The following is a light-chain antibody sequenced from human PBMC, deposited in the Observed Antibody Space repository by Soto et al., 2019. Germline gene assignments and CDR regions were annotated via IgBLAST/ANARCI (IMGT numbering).Light chain of an antibody. CDR1: QSITNS. CDR3: QQSYSSSWT. Sequence: DIQLTQSPSSLSASIGDRVTITCRASQSITNSLNWYQHKPGKAPHLLIYGTSGLQSGVPSRFSGSGSGTHFTLTISSLQPEDFATYYCQQSYSSSWTFGQGTKV. V-gene: IGKV1-39*01. J-gene: IGKJ1*01. CDR2: GTS.